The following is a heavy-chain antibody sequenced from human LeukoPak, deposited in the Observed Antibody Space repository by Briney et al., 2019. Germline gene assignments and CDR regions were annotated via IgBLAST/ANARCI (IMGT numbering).Heavy chain of an antibody. D-gene: IGHD3-22*01. V-gene: IGHV1-69*04. J-gene: IGHJ4*02. CDR3: ARVGSGYYSPFDY. CDR1: GGTFSSYA. Sequence: SVKVSCKASGGTFSSYAIGWVRQAPGQGLEWMGRIIPILGIANYAQKFQGRVTITADKSTSTAYMELSSLRSEDTAVYYCARVGSGYYSPFDYWGQGTLVTVSS. CDR2: IIPILGIA.